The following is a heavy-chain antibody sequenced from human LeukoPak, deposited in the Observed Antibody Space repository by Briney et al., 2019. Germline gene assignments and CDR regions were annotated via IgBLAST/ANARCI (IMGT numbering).Heavy chain of an antibody. CDR3: ARDYDS. J-gene: IGHJ5*01. Sequence: GASVKASCKASGYIFTNYNLHWVRQAPGQGLGYMGWINTNTGETKYAQKFQGRVAMTRDTSISIAYMEVNRLTSDDTAMFYCARDYDSWGQGTLVTVSS. CDR2: INTNTGET. V-gene: IGHV1-2*02. CDR1: GYIFTNYN.